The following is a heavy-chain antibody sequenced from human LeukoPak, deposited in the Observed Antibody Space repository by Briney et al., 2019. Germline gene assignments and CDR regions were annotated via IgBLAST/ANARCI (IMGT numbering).Heavy chain of an antibody. CDR1: GGSFSGYY. V-gene: IGHV4-4*07. D-gene: IGHD5-18*01. CDR3: AREGGRGYSYGFTN. J-gene: IGHJ4*02. Sequence: PSETLSLTCAVYGGSFSGYYWSWIRQPPGKGLEWIGRIYTSGSTNYNPSLKSRVTMSVDTSKNQFSLKLSSVTAADTAVYYCAREGGRGYSYGFTNWGQGTLVTVSS. CDR2: IYTSGST.